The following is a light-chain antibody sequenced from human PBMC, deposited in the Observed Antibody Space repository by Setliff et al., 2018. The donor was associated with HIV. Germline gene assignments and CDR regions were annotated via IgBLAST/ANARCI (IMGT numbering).Light chain of an antibody. CDR2: DVS. J-gene: IGLJ2*01. V-gene: IGLV2-14*01. Sequence: VLTQPASVSGSPGQSITISCTGTSSDVGGYNYVSWYQQHPGKAPKLMIYDVSKRPSGVSNRFSGSKSGNTASLTISGLQAEDEADYYCSSYTSSSTVVFGGGTK. CDR1: SSDVGGYNY. CDR3: SSYTSSSTVV.